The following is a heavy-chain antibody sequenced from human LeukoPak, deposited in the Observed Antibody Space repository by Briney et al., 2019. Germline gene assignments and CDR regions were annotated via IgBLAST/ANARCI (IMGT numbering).Heavy chain of an antibody. CDR1: GYTFTSYD. D-gene: IGHD4-17*01. CDR3: ARANYGDSGWFDP. J-gene: IGHJ5*02. CDR2: MNPNSGNT. V-gene: IGHV1-8*03. Sequence: GASVKVSCKASGYTFTSYDINWVRQATGQGLEWMGWMNPNSGNTSYAQKFQGRVTITRNTSISTAYMELSSLRSEDTAVYYCARANYGDSGWFDPWGQGTLVTVSS.